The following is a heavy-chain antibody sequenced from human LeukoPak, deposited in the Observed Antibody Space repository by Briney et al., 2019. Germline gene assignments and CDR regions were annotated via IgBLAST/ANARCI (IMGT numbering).Heavy chain of an antibody. CDR1: GYTFTTYG. J-gene: IGHJ3*02. Sequence: ASVKVSCRASGYTFTTYGISWVRQAPGQGLEWMGWISTYNGNTNYAQKLQGRVTMTRDTSTSTAYMELSSLRSEDTAVYYCARQKSSGYSYGPDAFDIWGQGTMVTVSS. CDR3: ARQKSSGYSYGPDAFDI. CDR2: ISTYNGNT. V-gene: IGHV1-18*01. D-gene: IGHD5-18*01.